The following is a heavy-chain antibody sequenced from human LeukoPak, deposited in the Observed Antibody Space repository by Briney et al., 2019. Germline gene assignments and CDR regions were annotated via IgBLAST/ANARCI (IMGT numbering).Heavy chain of an antibody. V-gene: IGHV3-23*01. CDR2: ISGSGSSI. CDR3: ARRPHAFDYGMDV. CDR1: GFSFSSYA. Sequence: PGGSLRLSCVATGFSFSSYAMSWVRQAPGKGLECVSGISGSGSSINYVGSVKGRYTISRDNSKNTLYLQINSLRAEDTAVYYCARRPHAFDYGMDVWGQGTTVTVSS. J-gene: IGHJ6*02.